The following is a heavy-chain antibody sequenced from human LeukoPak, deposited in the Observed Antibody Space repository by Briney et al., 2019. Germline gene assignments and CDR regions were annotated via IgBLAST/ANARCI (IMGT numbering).Heavy chain of an antibody. Sequence: GGSLRLSCAASGFTFISYEMNWVRQAPGKGLEWVSYISSSGSTIYYADSVKGRFTISRDNAKNSLYLQMNSLRAEDTAVYYCARVGLALDYWGQGTLVTVSA. V-gene: IGHV3-48*03. CDR2: ISSSGSTI. CDR1: GFTFISYE. CDR3: ARVGLALDY. J-gene: IGHJ4*02. D-gene: IGHD3/OR15-3a*01.